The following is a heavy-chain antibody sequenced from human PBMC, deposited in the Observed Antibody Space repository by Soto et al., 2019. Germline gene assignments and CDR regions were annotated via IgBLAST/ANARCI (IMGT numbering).Heavy chain of an antibody. CDR1: GFPISTYA. V-gene: IGHV3-64*01. Sequence: GGSLRLSCATSGFPISTYAMHWVRQAPGKGLEYVSAISSNGRSTYYANSVKGRFTISRDNSKNTLYLQMDSLRAEDMAVYYCARDRCTNGVCYAPSDYWGQGTLVTVSS. J-gene: IGHJ4*02. CDR3: ARDRCTNGVCYAPSDY. D-gene: IGHD2-8*01. CDR2: ISSNGRST.